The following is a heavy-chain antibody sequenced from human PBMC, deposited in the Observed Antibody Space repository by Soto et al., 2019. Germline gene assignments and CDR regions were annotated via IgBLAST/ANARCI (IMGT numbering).Heavy chain of an antibody. V-gene: IGHV5-51*01. CDR2: IYPADSDT. J-gene: IGHJ4*02. D-gene: IGHD2-15*01. CDR3: ARRYCSGGGCYLSFDY. Sequence: XESLKVSWKCSGNRFTSYWIGLVRQMPGKGPEWMGIIYPADSDTRYSPSFQGQVTISADKSISTAYLQWSSLKASDTAMYYCARRYCSGGGCYLSFDYSGQGTLVTVS. CDR1: GNRFTSYW.